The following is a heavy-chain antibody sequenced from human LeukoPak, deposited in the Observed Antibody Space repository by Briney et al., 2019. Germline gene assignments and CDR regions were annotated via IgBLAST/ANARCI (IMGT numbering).Heavy chain of an antibody. D-gene: IGHD1-26*01. CDR1: GGSVSSGSYY. V-gene: IGHV4-61*01. Sequence: PSETLSLTCTVSGGSVSSGSYYWSWIRRPPGKGLEWIGYIYYSGSTNYNPSLKSRVTISVDTSKNQFSLKLSSVTAADTAVYYCASNLSGSYYNWFDPWGQGTLVTVFS. CDR3: ASNLSGSYYNWFDP. CDR2: IYYSGST. J-gene: IGHJ5*02.